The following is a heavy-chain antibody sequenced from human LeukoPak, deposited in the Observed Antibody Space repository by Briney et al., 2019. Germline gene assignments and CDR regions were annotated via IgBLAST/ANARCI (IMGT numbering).Heavy chain of an antibody. Sequence: SETLSLTCTVSGYSISSGYFWGWIRQPPGKGLECIGTIYHSGSTYYNPSLKSRVTISVDTSKIQFSLKRNSVTAADTAVYYCARIYSSSWFLNWFDPWGQGTLVTVSS. CDR2: IYHSGST. V-gene: IGHV4-38-2*02. CDR1: GYSISSGYF. D-gene: IGHD6-13*01. J-gene: IGHJ5*02. CDR3: ARIYSSSWFLNWFDP.